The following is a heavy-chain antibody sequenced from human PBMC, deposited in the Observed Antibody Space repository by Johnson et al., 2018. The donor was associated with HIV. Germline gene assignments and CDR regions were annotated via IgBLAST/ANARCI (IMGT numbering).Heavy chain of an antibody. CDR1: GFSFSDYY. V-gene: IGHV3-11*06. CDR3: ARGNLYYSTDAFDI. CDR2: ISGGSAGT. D-gene: IGHD3-10*01. J-gene: IGHJ3*02. Sequence: QVQLVESGGGLVKPGGSLRLSCVGSGFSFSDYYMSWVRQAPGKGLEWIAYISGGSAGTFYADSVKGRFTISRANAKNALFLHMNSLRVEDTAVYYCARGNLYYSTDAFDIWGQGTMVTVSS.